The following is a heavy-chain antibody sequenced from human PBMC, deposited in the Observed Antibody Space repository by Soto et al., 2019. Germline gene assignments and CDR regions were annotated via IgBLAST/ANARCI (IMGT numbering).Heavy chain of an antibody. CDR2: ISAYYGNT. CDR1: GYTFTSYG. Sequence: GASVKVSCKASGYTFTSYGISWVRQAPGQGLGWMGWISAYYGNTYYAQSLQDRVTVTTDTSTDTAYMGLTSLKSDDTAVYYCARQAPTTDYCRTTRCTPDYWGQGTMVTVSS. V-gene: IGHV1-18*01. D-gene: IGHD2-2*01. J-gene: IGHJ4*02. CDR3: ARQAPTTDYCRTTRCTPDY.